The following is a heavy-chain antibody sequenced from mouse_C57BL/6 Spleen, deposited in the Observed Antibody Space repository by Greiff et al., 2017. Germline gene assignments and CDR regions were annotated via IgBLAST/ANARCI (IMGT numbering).Heavy chain of an antibody. V-gene: IGHV1-61*01. CDR2: IYPSDSET. D-gene: IGHD1-1*01. J-gene: IGHJ2*01. CDR1: GYTFTSYW. CDR3: ARGDYYGSLYYFDY. Sequence: VQLQQPGAELVRPGSSVKLSCKASGYTFTSYWMDWVKQRPGQGLEWIGNIYPSDSETHYNQKFKDKATLTVDKSSSTAYMQLSSLTSEDSAVYYCARGDYYGSLYYFDYWGQGTTLTVSS.